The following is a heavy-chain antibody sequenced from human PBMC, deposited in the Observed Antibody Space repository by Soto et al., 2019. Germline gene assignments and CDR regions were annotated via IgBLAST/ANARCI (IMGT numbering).Heavy chain of an antibody. CDR1: GGSSTSGDPY. V-gene: IGHV4-30-4*01. CDR2: IYYSGST. CDR3: ARVGGFGATTIDY. J-gene: IGHJ4*02. D-gene: IGHD3-10*01. Sequence: PSETLSLTCSVSGGSSTSGDPYRCWISQPPGKGLEWIGYIYYSGSTYYNPSLKSRVTISVDTSKNQFSLKLSSVTAADTAVYYCARVGGFGATTIDYWGQGTLVTVSS.